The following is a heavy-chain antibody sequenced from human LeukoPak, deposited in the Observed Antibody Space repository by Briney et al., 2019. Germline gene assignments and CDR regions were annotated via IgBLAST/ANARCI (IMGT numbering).Heavy chain of an antibody. CDR1: GGSISSGGYS. J-gene: IGHJ2*01. D-gene: IGHD3-10*01. CDR2: IYHSGST. CDR3: ARDSPGVYWYFDL. Sequence: SETLSLTCTVSGGSISSGGYSWSWIRQPPGKGLEWIGYIYHSGSTYYNPSLKSRVTISVDRSKNQFSLKLSSVTAADTAVYYCARDSPGVYWYFDLWGRGTLVTV. V-gene: IGHV4-30-2*01.